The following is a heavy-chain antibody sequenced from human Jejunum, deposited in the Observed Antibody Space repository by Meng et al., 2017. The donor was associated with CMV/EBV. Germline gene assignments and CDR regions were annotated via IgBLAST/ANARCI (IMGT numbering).Heavy chain of an antibody. V-gene: IGHV1-2*02. Sequence: FTAPYIHWVRQAPGQGLEWMGWINPNSGGTNYAQQFQARVTMTRDTSINTVYMGLSSLTSDDTAVYYCARGTYYYGSGRNYGPPDDWGQGTLVTVSS. CDR3: ARGTYYYGSGRNYGPPDD. CDR1: FTAPY. J-gene: IGHJ4*02. D-gene: IGHD3-10*01. CDR2: INPNSGGT.